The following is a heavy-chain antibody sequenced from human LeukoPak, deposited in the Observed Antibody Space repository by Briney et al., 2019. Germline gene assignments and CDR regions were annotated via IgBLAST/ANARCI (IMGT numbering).Heavy chain of an antibody. V-gene: IGHV4-38-2*01. CDR1: GYSIGSGYF. CDR2: MSYDGST. CDR3: ARASIAGVGNEIPSYWFDS. D-gene: IGHD6-6*01. Sequence: PSETLSLTCGVSGYSIGSGYFWAWIRQPPGKGLEWIGSMSYDGSTQYNPSLQSRVTISGDTSKNKFSLKLSSLTAADTAVYHCARASIAGVGNEIPSYWFDSWGQGTLVTVSS. J-gene: IGHJ5*01.